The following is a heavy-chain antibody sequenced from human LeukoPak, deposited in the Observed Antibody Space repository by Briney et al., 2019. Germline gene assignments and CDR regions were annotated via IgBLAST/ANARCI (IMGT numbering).Heavy chain of an antibody. CDR3: ARGPYGTGSYFDL. V-gene: IGHV1-8*03. CDR2: MNPNSGDT. D-gene: IGHD3-10*01. Sequence: GASVKVSCKASGSTFRSYDINWVRQATGQGPEWMGWMNPNSGDTGYTQRFQGRVTITRDTSISPAYMELSSLRSEDTAVYYCARGPYGTGSYFDLWGQGTLVTVSS. CDR1: GSTFRSYD. J-gene: IGHJ4*02.